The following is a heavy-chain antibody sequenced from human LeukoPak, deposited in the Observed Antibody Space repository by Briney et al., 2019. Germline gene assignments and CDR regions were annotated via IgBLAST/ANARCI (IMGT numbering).Heavy chain of an antibody. J-gene: IGHJ6*02. CDR2: IASDGSST. V-gene: IGHV3-74*01. CDR3: ARDTTDYYGSGSYVGYYYGMDV. Sequence: GGSLRLSCAASGFTFSSYWMNWVRQAPGKGLVWVSRIASDGSSTTYADSAKGRFTISRDNSKNTLYLQMNSLRAEDAAVYYCARDTTDYYGSGSYVGYYYGMDVWGQGTTVTVSS. D-gene: IGHD3-10*01. CDR1: GFTFSSYW.